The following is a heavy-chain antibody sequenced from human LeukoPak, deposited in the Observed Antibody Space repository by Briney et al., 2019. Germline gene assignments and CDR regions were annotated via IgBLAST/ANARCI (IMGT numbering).Heavy chain of an antibody. CDR2: INHSGHT. V-gene: IGHV4-34*01. J-gene: IGHJ4*02. D-gene: IGHD1-26*01. CDR3: ARRSYNAPFRI. Sequence: SVTLSLTCSVYSVTCYGYYWMWLRHPQGKGLEWVGEINHSGHTNYNPSPKSRVTISVDTSKSHFSLNTRTVTAANTAVYYCARRSYNAPFRIWGQGTPVTVSS. CDR1: SVTCYGYY.